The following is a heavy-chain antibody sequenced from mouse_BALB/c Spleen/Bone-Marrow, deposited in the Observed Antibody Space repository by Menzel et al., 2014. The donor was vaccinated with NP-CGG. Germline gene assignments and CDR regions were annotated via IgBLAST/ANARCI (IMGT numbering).Heavy chain of an antibody. Sequence: EVQLVESGGDLVKPGGSLKLSCAASGFTFSTYGMSWVRQTPDKRLEWVATISSGGGYTYYPDSVKGRFTISRDNANNTLYLQMSSLKSEDTAMYYCTRQRSWDHYAMDYWGQGTSVTVSS. CDR1: GFTFSTYG. D-gene: IGHD1-1*01. J-gene: IGHJ4*01. CDR3: TRQRSWDHYAMDY. V-gene: IGHV5-6*01. CDR2: ISSGGGYT.